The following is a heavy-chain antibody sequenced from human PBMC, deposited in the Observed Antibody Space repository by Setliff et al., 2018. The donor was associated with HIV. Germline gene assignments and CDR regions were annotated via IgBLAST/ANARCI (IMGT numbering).Heavy chain of an antibody. Sequence: GGSLRLSCVASGLTFNRYWMSWVRQVPGKGLEWVSNTKYDGSESYYVDSVKGRFIASTDNAKNSLFLEMNSLKAEDTAVYYCARAYYDSVWGNDRYRFYYFDYWGQGTLVTVSS. CDR3: ARAYYDSVWGNDRYRFYYFDY. D-gene: IGHD3-16*02. CDR1: GLTFNRYW. J-gene: IGHJ4*02. CDR2: TKYDGSES. V-gene: IGHV3-7*03.